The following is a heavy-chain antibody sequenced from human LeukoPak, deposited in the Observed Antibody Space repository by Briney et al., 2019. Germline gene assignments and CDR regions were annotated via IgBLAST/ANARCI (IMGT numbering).Heavy chain of an antibody. CDR3: ARGGWELLF. CDR2: IKPDGSEK. D-gene: IGHD1-26*01. CDR1: GFTFTTYW. Sequence: PGGSLRLSCAASGFTFTTYWMTWVRQAPRKGLEWVATIKPDGSEKYYVDSVKGRFTISRDNAENSLDLQMNSLRADDTAVYYCARGGWELLFWGQGTLVTVSS. V-gene: IGHV3-7*01. J-gene: IGHJ4*02.